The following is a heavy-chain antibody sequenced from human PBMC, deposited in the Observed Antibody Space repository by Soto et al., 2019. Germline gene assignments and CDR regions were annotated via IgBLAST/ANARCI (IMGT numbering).Heavy chain of an antibody. D-gene: IGHD3-9*01. V-gene: IGHV3-23*01. Sequence: GGALRVSCAVSGFTFSSYAMTWVRQAPGKGLEWGSGISGSGHSTYHADSVKGRFTISRDNSNNSLYLQMNSLRAEDTAVYYCAKDKYDILTGYSIPNCFDPCGQVTLVTVSS. J-gene: IGHJ5*02. CDR3: AKDKYDILTGYSIPNCFDP. CDR1: GFTFSSYA. CDR2: ISGSGHST.